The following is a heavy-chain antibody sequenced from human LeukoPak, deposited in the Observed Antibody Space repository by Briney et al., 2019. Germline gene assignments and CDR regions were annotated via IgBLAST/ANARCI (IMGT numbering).Heavy chain of an antibody. CDR3: AKVTVAVAYYYGMDV. D-gene: IGHD6-19*01. V-gene: IGHV3-9*01. Sequence: PGRSLRLSCAASGFTFDDYAMHWVRQAPGKGLGWVSGISWNSGSIGYADSVKGRFTISRDNAKNSLYLQMNSLRAEDTALYYCAKVTVAVAYYYGMDVWGQGTTVTVSS. CDR2: ISWNSGSI. J-gene: IGHJ6*02. CDR1: GFTFDDYA.